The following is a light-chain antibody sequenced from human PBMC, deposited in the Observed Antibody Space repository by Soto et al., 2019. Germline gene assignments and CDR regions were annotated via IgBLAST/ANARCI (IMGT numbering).Light chain of an antibody. V-gene: IGLV1-51*01. CDR3: GSWDSSLSAYV. J-gene: IGLJ1*01. Sequence: VLTQPPSVSAAPGQKVTISCSGSSSNIGGNSVSWYQQLPGTAPKLLIYDDNKRPSGVPDRFSGSKSGTSATLGITGFQTGDEADYYCGSWDSSLSAYVFGTGTKVTVL. CDR2: DDN. CDR1: SSNIGGNS.